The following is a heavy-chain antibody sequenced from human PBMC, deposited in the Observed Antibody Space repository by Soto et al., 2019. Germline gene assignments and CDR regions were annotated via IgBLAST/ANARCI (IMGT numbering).Heavy chain of an antibody. Sequence: ASVKVSCKASGYTFSSYYMHWVRQAPGQGLEWMGIINPSGDTTTYAQKFQGRVTMTRDTSTSTVYMELSSLRSEDTAVYYCARPESSGYYFAYWGQGTLVTVSS. CDR1: GYTFSSYY. CDR2: INPSGDTT. V-gene: IGHV1-46*03. CDR3: ARPESSGYYFAY. J-gene: IGHJ4*02. D-gene: IGHD3-22*01.